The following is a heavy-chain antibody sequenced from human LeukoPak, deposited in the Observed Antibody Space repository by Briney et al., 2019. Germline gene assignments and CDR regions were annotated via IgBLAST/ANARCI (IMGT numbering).Heavy chain of an antibody. V-gene: IGHV1-58*01. Sequence: SVNVSFKASGWTFTSSAVQWVRQAGGQRRDGMGWIVVGSGNTKYAQKYQEGVTITRDMNTSQVYMELSSLRSEDTAVYYCAAEAAYYYDRGDAFDVWGQGTMVTVSS. J-gene: IGHJ3*01. CDR2: IVVGSGNT. CDR1: GWTFTSSA. CDR3: AAEAAYYYDRGDAFDV. D-gene: IGHD3-22*01.